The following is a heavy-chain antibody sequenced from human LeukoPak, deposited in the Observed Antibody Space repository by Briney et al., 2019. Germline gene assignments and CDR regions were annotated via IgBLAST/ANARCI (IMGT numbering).Heavy chain of an antibody. J-gene: IGHJ5*02. CDR1: GFTVSSNY. CDR3: ARVGSNVLLWFGELLSGWFDP. CDR2: ISSSGSTI. D-gene: IGHD3-10*01. Sequence: GGSLRLSCAASGFTVSSNYMSWIRQAPGKGLEWVSYISSSGSTIYYADSVKGRFTISRDNAKNSLYLQMNSLRAEDTAVYYCARVGSNVLLWFGELLSGWFDPWGQGTLVTVSS. V-gene: IGHV3-11*04.